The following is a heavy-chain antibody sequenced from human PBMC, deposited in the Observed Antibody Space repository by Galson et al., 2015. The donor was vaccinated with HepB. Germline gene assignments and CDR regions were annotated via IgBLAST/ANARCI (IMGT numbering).Heavy chain of an antibody. CDR1: GYTFTSYG. V-gene: IGHV1-18*04. D-gene: IGHD6-19*01. Sequence: SVKVSCKASGYTFTSYGISWVRQAPGQGLEWMGWVSAYNGNTNYAQKLQGRVTMTTDTSTSTAYMELRSLRSDDTAVYYCARDRVAVAGTHAVDYWGQGTLVTVSS. CDR3: ARDRVAVAGTHAVDY. J-gene: IGHJ4*02. CDR2: VSAYNGNT.